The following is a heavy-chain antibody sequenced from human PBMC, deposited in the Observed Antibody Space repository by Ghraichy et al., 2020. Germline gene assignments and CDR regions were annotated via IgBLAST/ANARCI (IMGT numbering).Heavy chain of an antibody. V-gene: IGHV4-59*01. CDR2: IYYSGST. J-gene: IGHJ4*02. CDR3: ARGLGPPVVMTYKIDY. D-gene: IGHD2-21*02. CDR1: GGSISSYY. Sequence: SETLSLTCTVSGGSISSYYWNWFRQPPGKGLEWIGKIYYSGSTKYNPSLKSRVTISVDTSENQFSLQLNSVTAADTAVYYCARGLGPPVVMTYKIDYWGQGILVTVSS.